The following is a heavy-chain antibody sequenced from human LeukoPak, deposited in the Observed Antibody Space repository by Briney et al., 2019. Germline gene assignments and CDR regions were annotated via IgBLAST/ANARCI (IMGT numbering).Heavy chain of an antibody. CDR1: GASISSSN. D-gene: IGHD2-8*01. Sequence: PSETLSLTCTVSGASISSSNWNWIRQAPGKGLQWIGYITFSGGTNYNPSLGSRVTISLDMSKNQFSLKLTSVTAADTAIYYCARGSVYATNWYDPWGQGTLVTVSS. V-gene: IGHV4-59*01. CDR2: ITFSGGT. J-gene: IGHJ5*02. CDR3: ARGSVYATNWYDP.